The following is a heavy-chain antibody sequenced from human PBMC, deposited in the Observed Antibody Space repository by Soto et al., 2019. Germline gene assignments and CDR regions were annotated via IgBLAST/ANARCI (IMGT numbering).Heavy chain of an antibody. Sequence: GALRLSCAASGFTFSSYGMHWVRQAPGKGLEWVAVISYDGSNKYYADSVKGRFTISRDNSKNTLYLQMNSLRAEDTAVYYCAKAWSGGYDYFDYWGQGTLVTVSS. J-gene: IGHJ4*02. V-gene: IGHV3-30*18. CDR2: ISYDGSNK. CDR3: AKAWSGGYDYFDY. CDR1: GFTFSSYG. D-gene: IGHD5-12*01.